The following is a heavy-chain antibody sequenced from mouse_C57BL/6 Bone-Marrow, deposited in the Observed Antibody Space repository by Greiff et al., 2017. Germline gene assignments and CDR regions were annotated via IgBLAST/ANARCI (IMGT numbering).Heavy chain of an antibody. CDR1: GFNIKDDY. CDR3: TTYAMDY. V-gene: IGHV14-4*01. CDR2: IDPENGDT. Sequence: EVQLQQSGAELVRPGASVKLSCTASGFNIKDDYMHWVKQRPEQGLEWIGCIDPENGDTEYASKFQGKATITADTSSNTAYLQLSSLTSEDTAVYYCTTYAMDYWGQGTSVTVSS. J-gene: IGHJ4*01.